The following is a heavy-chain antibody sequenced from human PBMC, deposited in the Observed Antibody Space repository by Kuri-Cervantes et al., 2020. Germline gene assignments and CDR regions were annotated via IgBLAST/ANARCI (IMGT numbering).Heavy chain of an antibody. Sequence: AAVKVSCKASGYPFTSYGISWVRQAPGQGLEWMGWISAYNGNANYAQRLQGRVTMTTDTSTSTAYMELRSLRSDDTAVYYCARDLSADYWGQGTLVTVSS. V-gene: IGHV1-18*01. CDR1: GYPFTSYG. CDR2: ISAYNGNA. CDR3: ARDLSADY. J-gene: IGHJ4*02.